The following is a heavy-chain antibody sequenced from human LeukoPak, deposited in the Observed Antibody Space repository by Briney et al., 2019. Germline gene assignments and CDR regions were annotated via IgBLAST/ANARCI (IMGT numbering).Heavy chain of an antibody. CDR1: GFTISSYG. CDR2: ISNDGSNK. V-gene: IGHV3-30*18. D-gene: IGHD2-15*01. Sequence: GGSLRLSCAAPGFTISSYGIHWVRQAPGKGLEWVAVISNDGSNKYYVDSVKGRFTISRDNSKNTLYLQMNSLRAEDTAVYYCAKDIGRYCSGGSCYPVQYFQHWGQGTLVTVSS. J-gene: IGHJ1*01. CDR3: AKDIGRYCSGGSCYPVQYFQH.